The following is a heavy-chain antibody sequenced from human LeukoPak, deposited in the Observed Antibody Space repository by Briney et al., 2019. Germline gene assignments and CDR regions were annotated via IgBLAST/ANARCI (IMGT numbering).Heavy chain of an antibody. J-gene: IGHJ3*02. CDR1: GFTFSDYS. CDR2: ISISNTI. D-gene: IGHD2-2*02. Sequence: GGSLRLSCAASGFTFSDYSMNWARQAPGKGLEWVSYISISNTIYYTDSVKGRFTISRDDAKNSLYLQMNSLRAEDTAVYYCARGSRCSSTSCYTLDAFDIWGQGTMVTVSS. V-gene: IGHV3-48*01. CDR3: ARGSRCSSTSCYTLDAFDI.